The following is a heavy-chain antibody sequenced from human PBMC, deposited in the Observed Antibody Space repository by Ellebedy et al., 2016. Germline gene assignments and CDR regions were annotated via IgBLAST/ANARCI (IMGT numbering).Heavy chain of an antibody. CDR2: ISGSGGST. CDR3: AKGLVETGARSGMDV. Sequence: GESLKISXAASGFTFSSYAMSWVRQAPGKGLEWVSAISGSGGSTYYADSVKGRFTISRDNSKNTLYLQMNSLRADDTAVYYCAKGLVETGARSGMDVWGQGTTVTVSS. CDR1: GFTFSSYA. D-gene: IGHD7-27*01. J-gene: IGHJ6*02. V-gene: IGHV3-23*01.